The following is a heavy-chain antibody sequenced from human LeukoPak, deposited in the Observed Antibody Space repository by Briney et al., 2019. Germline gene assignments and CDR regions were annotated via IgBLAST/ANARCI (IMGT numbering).Heavy chain of an antibody. CDR3: ARADYDFWSGSTHFDY. CDR1: GGSFSGYY. V-gene: IGHV4-34*01. Sequence: SETLSLTCAVYGGSFSGYYWSWIRQPPGKGLEWIGEINHSGSTSYNPSLKSRVTISVDTSKNQFPLKLSSVTAADTAVYYCARADYDFWSGSTHFDYWGQGTLVTVSS. CDR2: INHSGST. D-gene: IGHD3-3*01. J-gene: IGHJ4*02.